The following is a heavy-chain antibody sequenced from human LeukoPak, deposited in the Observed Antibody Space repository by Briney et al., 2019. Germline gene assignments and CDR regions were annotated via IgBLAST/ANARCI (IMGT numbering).Heavy chain of an antibody. CDR2: ISYDGSNK. V-gene: IGHV3-30*18. Sequence: GGSLRLSCAASGFTFSSYGMHWVRQAPGKGLEWVAVISYDGSNKYYGDSVKGRFTISRDNSKNTLYLQMNSLRAEDTAVYYCAKGGGGGCSSTSCSNLFDYWGQGTLVTVSS. J-gene: IGHJ4*02. CDR3: AKGGGGGCSSTSCSNLFDY. D-gene: IGHD2-2*01. CDR1: GFTFSSYG.